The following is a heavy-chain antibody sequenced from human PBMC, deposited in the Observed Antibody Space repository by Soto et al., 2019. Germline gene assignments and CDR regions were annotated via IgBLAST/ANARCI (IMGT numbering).Heavy chain of an antibody. V-gene: IGHV2-5*02. J-gene: IGHJ4*02. Sequence: QITLNESGPTVVRPTETLTLTCRFSGFSLTTSGVGVGWIRQSPGKAPEWLALLYWDDDKRYSASLKSRLTITKDTSKNQVVLTASDLDPTDTATYYCAHRVLRTVFGLVTTTAIYFVFWGQGTPVAVSS. CDR2: LYWDDDK. CDR1: GFSLTTSGVG. D-gene: IGHD3-3*01. CDR3: AHRVLRTVFGLVTTTAIYFVF.